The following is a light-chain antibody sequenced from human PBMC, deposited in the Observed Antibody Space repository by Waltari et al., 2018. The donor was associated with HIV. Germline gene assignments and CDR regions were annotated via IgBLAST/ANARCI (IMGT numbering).Light chain of an antibody. V-gene: IGLV2-18*02. CDR1: NSDIGTYNR. J-gene: IGLJ2*01. Sequence: QSALTQPPSVSGSPGQSVTISCTGTNSDIGTYNRVSWYQQPPGTAPKLIISEVSNRPSGVPDRFSGSKSGNTASLTISGLQPEDEADYYCCSYTTTSTLGFGGGTKLTVL. CDR3: CSYTTTSTLG. CDR2: EVS.